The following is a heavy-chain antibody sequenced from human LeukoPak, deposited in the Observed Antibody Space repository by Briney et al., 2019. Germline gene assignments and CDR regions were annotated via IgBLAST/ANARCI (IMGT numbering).Heavy chain of an antibody. V-gene: IGHV4-59*01. CDR1: GGSISGYY. D-gene: IGHD7-27*01. Sequence: SETLSLTCTVSGGSISGYYWSWIRQPPGKALEWIGYIYESGSTDYNPSLRSRVTISLEMSKHQFSLNLTSVTAADTAVYYCASNTGTVFDYWGQGALVTVSS. J-gene: IGHJ4*02. CDR2: IYESGST. CDR3: ASNTGTVFDY.